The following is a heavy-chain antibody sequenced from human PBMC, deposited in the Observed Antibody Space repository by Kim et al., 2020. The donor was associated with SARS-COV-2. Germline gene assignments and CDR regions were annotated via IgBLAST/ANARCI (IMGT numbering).Heavy chain of an antibody. D-gene: IGHD1-26*01. Sequence: GGSLRLSCAASGFTFSSYWMHWVRQAPGKGLVWVSRINSDGGTTSYADSVKGRFTISRDNAKSTLYLQMNSLRAEDTAVYYCASGRYTGTFYYFDCWGQGTLVTVSS. CDR1: GFTFSSYW. J-gene: IGHJ4*02. V-gene: IGHV3-74*01. CDR3: ASGRYTGTFYYFDC. CDR2: INSDGGTT.